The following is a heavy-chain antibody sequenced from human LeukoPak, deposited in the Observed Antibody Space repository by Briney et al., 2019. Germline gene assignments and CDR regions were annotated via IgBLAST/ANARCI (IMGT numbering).Heavy chain of an antibody. CDR1: GGSISSYY. CDR3: TRRGRNNWGEGNDY. V-gene: IGHV4-59*08. J-gene: IGHJ4*02. Sequence: TPSETLSLTCTVSGGSISSYYWSWIRQPPGKGLEWIGYINDSGSTNSNPSLKSRVTMSVDTSKNQFSLKLSSVTAADTAVYYCTRRGRNNWGEGNDYWGQGTLVTVSS. CDR2: INDSGST. D-gene: IGHD1-1*01.